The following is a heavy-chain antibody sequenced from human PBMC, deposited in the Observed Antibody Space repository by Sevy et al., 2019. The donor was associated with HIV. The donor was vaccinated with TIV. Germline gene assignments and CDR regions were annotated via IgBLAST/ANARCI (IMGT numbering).Heavy chain of an antibody. D-gene: IGHD1-7*01. J-gene: IGHJ4*02. CDR1: GFTFSDYY. Sequence: GGSLRLSCAASGFTFSDYYMSWIRQAPGKGLEWVSYMSSGTSYTNYADSVKGRSTISRDNAKNSLYLQMNSLRAEDTAVYYCARDRRNYGGQYFDYWGQGTLVTVSS. V-gene: IGHV3-11*06. CDR2: MSSGTSYT. CDR3: ARDRRNYGGQYFDY.